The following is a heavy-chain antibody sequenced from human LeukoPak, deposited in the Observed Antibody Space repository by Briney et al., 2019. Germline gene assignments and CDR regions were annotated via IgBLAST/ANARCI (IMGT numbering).Heavy chain of an antibody. V-gene: IGHV4-34*01. J-gene: IGHJ6*02. CDR3: ARVVRIYGSGSYLSLEQNYYGTDV. Sequence: SETLSLTCAVYGGSFSDYYWSWIRQPPGRGLEWIGEINHSGSTNYNPSLKSRVTISVDTSKNQFSLKLSSVTAAETAVYYCARVVRIYGSGSYLSLEQNYYGTDVWGQGTTVSVSS. CDR1: GGSFSDYY. CDR2: INHSGST. D-gene: IGHD3-10*01.